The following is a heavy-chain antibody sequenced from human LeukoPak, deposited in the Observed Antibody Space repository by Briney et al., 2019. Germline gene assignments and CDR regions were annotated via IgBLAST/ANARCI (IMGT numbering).Heavy chain of an antibody. D-gene: IGHD6-19*01. J-gene: IGHJ4*02. V-gene: IGHV3-21*01. CDR1: GFSFSSYS. CDR3: ARASSGWAVDLYYFDF. CDR2: ISSTSSYI. Sequence: NPGGSLRLSCAASGFSFSSYSMNWVRQAPGKGLEWVSSISSTSSYIYYADSVKGRFTISKDNAKNSLYLQMNSLRAEDTAVHYCARASSGWAVDLYYFDFWGQGTLVTVSS.